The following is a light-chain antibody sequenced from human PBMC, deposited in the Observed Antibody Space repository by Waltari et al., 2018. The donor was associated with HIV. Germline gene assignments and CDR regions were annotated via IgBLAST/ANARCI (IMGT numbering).Light chain of an antibody. CDR2: QDN. CDR1: ELGYNY. Sequence: YEVTPPPSVTVSPGQPARITCSGYELGYNYNCWYQQRPGQYPLLIIYQDNKRPSGSPERVSASNSGHTATLTISLTLPMDEADYYCQAWGTSTSGVFGRGTKLTVL. V-gene: IGLV3-1*01. CDR3: QAWGTSTSGV. J-gene: IGLJ2*01.